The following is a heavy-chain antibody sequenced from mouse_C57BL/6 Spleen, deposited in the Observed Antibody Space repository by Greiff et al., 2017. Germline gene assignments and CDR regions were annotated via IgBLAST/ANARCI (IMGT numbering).Heavy chain of an antibody. J-gene: IGHJ2*01. Sequence: VQLQQSGGGLVKPGGSLKLSCAASGFTFSDYGMHWVRQAPEKGLEWVAYISSGSSTIYYADTVKGRFTISRDNAKNTLFLQMTSLRSEDTAMYYCARKNYYGSSPYFDYWGQGTTLTVSS. CDR3: ARKNYYGSSPYFDY. V-gene: IGHV5-17*01. CDR1: GFTFSDYG. CDR2: ISSGSSTI. D-gene: IGHD1-1*01.